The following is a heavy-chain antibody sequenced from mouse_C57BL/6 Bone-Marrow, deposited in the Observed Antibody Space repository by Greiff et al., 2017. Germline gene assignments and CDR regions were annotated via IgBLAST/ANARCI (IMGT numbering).Heavy chain of an antibody. D-gene: IGHD1-1*01. V-gene: IGHV5-6*02. CDR1: GFTFSSYG. Sequence: DVKLVESGGDLVKPGGSLKLSCAASGFTFSSYGMSWVRQTPDKRLEWVATISRGGSYTYYPDSVKGRFTISRDKAKNTLYLQMSSLKSEATAMYYGARRGYYYGSDWYFDVWGTGTTVTVSS. CDR2: ISRGGSYT. CDR3: ARRGYYYGSDWYFDV. J-gene: IGHJ1*03.